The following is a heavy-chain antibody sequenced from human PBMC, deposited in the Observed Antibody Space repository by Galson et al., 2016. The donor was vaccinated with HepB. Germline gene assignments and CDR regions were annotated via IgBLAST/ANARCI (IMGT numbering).Heavy chain of an antibody. CDR3: ARVDQQLGPYNWFDP. D-gene: IGHD6-13*01. V-gene: IGHV1-18*01. Sequence: SVKVSCKASGYIFTSHGISWVRQAPGQGLEWMGWISAYNGNTNYAQKLQGRVTMTTDTTTSTVHMELRSLKSDDTAVYYCARVDQQLGPYNWFDPWGQGTLVTVSS. CDR2: ISAYNGNT. J-gene: IGHJ5*02. CDR1: GYIFTSHG.